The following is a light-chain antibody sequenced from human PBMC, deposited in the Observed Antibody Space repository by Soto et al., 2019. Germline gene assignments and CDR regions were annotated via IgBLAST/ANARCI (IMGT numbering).Light chain of an antibody. Sequence: DIQMTQSPSTLSASVGDRVTITCRASQSISSWLAWYQQKPVKAPKLLIYDASSLESGVPSRFSGSVSGTEFTLTISSLQPDDFATYYCQQYNSSPLTFGGGTKVDIK. CDR2: DAS. CDR3: QQYNSSPLT. CDR1: QSISSW. V-gene: IGKV1-5*01. J-gene: IGKJ4*01.